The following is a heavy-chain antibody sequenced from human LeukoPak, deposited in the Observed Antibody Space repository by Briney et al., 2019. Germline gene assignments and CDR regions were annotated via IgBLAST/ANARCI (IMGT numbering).Heavy chain of an antibody. V-gene: IGHV4-34*01. J-gene: IGHJ5*02. D-gene: IGHD4-17*01. CDR2: INHSGST. Sequence: KPSETLSLTCAVYGGSFSGYYWSWIRQPPGKGLEWIGEINHSGSTNYNPSLKSRVTISVDTSKNQFSLKLSSVTAADTAVYYCAGGTVTNRRGWFDPWGQGTLVTVSS. CDR3: AGGTVTNRRGWFDP. CDR1: GGSFSGYY.